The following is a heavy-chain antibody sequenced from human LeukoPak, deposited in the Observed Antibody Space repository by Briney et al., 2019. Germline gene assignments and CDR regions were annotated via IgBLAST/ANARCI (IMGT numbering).Heavy chain of an antibody. CDR1: GGSISSSSYY. D-gene: IGHD3-22*01. CDR2: IYYSGST. V-gene: IGHV4-39*07. CDR3: ARETRDSSGYLIDY. J-gene: IGHJ4*02. Sequence: SETLSLTCTVSGGSISSSSYYWGWIRQPPGKGLEWIGSIYYSGSTYYNPSLKSRVTLSVDTSKHQFSLKLSSVTAADTAVYYCARETRDSSGYLIDYWGQGTLVTVSS.